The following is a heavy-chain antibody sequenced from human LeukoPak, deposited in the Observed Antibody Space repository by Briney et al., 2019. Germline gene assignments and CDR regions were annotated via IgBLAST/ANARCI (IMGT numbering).Heavy chain of an antibody. Sequence: PSETLSLTCTVSGGSISSYYWSWIRQPPGKGLEWIGYIYYSGSANYNPSLKSRVTISVDTSKNQFSLKLSSVTAADTAVYYCARVCSSTSCPRWAFDIWGQGTMVTVSS. CDR2: IYYSGSA. CDR3: ARVCSSTSCPRWAFDI. J-gene: IGHJ3*02. CDR1: GGSISSYY. V-gene: IGHV4-59*01. D-gene: IGHD2-2*01.